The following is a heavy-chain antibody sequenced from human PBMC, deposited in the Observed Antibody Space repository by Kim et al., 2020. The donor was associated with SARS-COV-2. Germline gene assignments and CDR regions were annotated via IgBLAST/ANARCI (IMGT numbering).Heavy chain of an antibody. Sequence: GGSLRLSCAASGFTFNNYAMSWVRLTPGKGLEWVSSISGGAGTTYYTDSVKGRFTISRDNSMNRMYLQMNNLRAEDTAVYYCAKRGAGKTGPHYFDYWGQGTLVTVPS. CDR1: GFTFNNYA. CDR2: ISGGAGTT. CDR3: AKRGAGKTGPHYFDY. V-gene: IGHV3-23*01. D-gene: IGHD3-16*01. J-gene: IGHJ4*02.